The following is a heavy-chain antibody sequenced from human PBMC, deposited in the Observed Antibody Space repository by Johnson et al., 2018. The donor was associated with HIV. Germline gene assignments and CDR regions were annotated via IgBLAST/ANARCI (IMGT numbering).Heavy chain of an antibody. V-gene: IGHV3-15*01. CDR3: TTVDSRGSLVPAFDI. J-gene: IGHJ3*02. CDR2: IKSKPDGAAI. Sequence: MLLVESGGGLVQPGGSLRLSCAASGITFNNAWMSWVRQAPGKGLEWVGRIKSKPDGAAIHYAAPVKGRFTVSRDDSRNTLYLQMNSLKTEDTAVYYCTTVDSRGSLVPAFDIWGQGTMVTVSS. D-gene: IGHD3-22*01. CDR1: GITFNNAW.